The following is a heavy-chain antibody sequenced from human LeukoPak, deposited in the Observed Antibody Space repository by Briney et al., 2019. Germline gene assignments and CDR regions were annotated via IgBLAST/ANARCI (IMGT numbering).Heavy chain of an antibody. J-gene: IGHJ4*02. CDR1: GFTFSSYA. D-gene: IGHD3-10*01. CDR2: ISGSGGST. CDR3: AKVEGGYYGSGSYLVNYFDY. V-gene: IGHV3-23*01. Sequence: PGGSLRLSCAASGFTFSSYAMSWVRQAPGKGLEWVSAISGSGGSTCYADSVKGRFTISRDNSKNTLYLQMNSLRAEDTAVYYCAKVEGGYYGSGSYLVNYFDYWGQGTLVTASS.